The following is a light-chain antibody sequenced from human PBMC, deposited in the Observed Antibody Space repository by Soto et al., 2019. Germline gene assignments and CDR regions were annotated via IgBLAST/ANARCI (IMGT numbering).Light chain of an antibody. CDR3: QQYHNWPA. V-gene: IGKV3-15*01. Sequence: EIVMTQSPATLSVSPGDRATLSCRASQSVFSSLAWYQQKPGQAPRLLIYGAATRATGIPARFSGSGSGTEFTLTISSLQSEDLAVYYCQQYHNWPAFGQGAKVEVK. CDR2: GAA. J-gene: IGKJ1*01. CDR1: QSVFSS.